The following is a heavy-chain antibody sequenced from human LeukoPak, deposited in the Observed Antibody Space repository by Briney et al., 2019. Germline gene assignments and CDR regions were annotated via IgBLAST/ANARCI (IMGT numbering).Heavy chain of an antibody. CDR3: ARSGKWELILFDY. CDR2: ISSSSSTI. J-gene: IGHJ4*02. D-gene: IGHD1-26*01. V-gene: IGHV3-48*01. Sequence: GGSLRLSCAASGFTFSSYSMNWVRQAPGKGLEWVSYISSSSSTIYYADSVKGRFTISRDNAKNSLYLQMNSLRAEDTAVYYCARSGKWELILFDYWAREPWSPSPQ. CDR1: GFTFSSYS.